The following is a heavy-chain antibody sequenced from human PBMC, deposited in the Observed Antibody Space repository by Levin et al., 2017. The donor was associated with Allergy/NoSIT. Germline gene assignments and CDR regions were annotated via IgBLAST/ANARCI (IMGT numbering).Heavy chain of an antibody. CDR1: GFTFDDYG. CDR3: ARGGGETVLGWFDP. J-gene: IGHJ5*02. Sequence: GGSLRLSCAASGFTFDDYGMSWVRQAPGKGLEWVSGINWNGGSTGYADSVKGRFTISRDNAKNSLYLQMNSLRAEDTALYHCARGGGETVLGWFDPWGQGTLVTVSS. V-gene: IGHV3-20*01. CDR2: INWNGGST. D-gene: IGHD3-16*01.